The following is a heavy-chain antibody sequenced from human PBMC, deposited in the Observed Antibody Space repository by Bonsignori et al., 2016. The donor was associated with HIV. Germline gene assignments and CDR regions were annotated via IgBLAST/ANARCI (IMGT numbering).Heavy chain of an antibody. V-gene: IGHV4-4*07. CDR2: MYTSGTT. CDR3: ARFIYDSSGYYDAFDI. J-gene: IGHJ3*02. D-gene: IGHD3-22*01. Sequence: WIRQPPGKGLEWIGRMYTSGTTNYSPSLKSRVTMSVDTSKNQFSLKLSSVTAADTAVYYCARFIYDSSGYYDAFDIWGQGTMVTVSS.